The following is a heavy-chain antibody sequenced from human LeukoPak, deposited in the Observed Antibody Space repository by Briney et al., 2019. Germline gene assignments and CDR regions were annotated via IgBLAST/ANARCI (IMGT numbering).Heavy chain of an antibody. V-gene: IGHV1-2*02. CDR2: INPNSGGT. J-gene: IGHJ5*02. CDR3: ARDNKPTYVWGSSRPTRTNWFDP. Sequence: ASVKVSCKASGYTFTGYYMHWVRQAPGQGLEWMGWINPNSGGTNYAQKFQGGVTMTRDTSICTAYMELSRLRSDDTAVYYCARDNKPTYVWGSSRPTRTNWFDPWGQGTLVTVSS. CDR1: GYTFTGYY. D-gene: IGHD3-16*01.